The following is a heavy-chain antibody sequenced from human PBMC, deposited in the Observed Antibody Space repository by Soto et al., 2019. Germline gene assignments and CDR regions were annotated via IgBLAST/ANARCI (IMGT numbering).Heavy chain of an antibody. D-gene: IGHD3-3*01. V-gene: IGHV2-5*02. CDR1: GFSLTTSGVG. J-gene: IGHJ4*02. CDR2: MYWDDDK. Sequence: QLTLNESGPTQVKPRQTLTLTCTFSGFSLTTSGVGVGWIRQSPGKAPEWLALMYWDDDKRYSPSLKSRLTITKDTTKNQVVLTMADLDPADTATYYCAHRVLRTVFGLVTTTAIYFDFWGQGTPVAVSS. CDR3: AHRVLRTVFGLVTTTAIYFDF.